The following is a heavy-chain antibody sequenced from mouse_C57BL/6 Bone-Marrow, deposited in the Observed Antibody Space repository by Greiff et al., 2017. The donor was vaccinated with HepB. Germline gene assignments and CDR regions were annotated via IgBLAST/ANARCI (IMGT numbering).Heavy chain of an antibody. D-gene: IGHD1-1*01. Sequence: QVQLQQSGPELVKPGASVKISCKASGYAFSSSWMNWVKQRPGKGLEWIGRIYPGDGDNNYNGKFKGKATLTADKSSSTAYMQLSSLTSKDSAVYFYARTPISTVALWDAFDYWGQGTTLTVSS. CDR3: ARTPISTVALWDAFDY. J-gene: IGHJ2*01. CDR2: IYPGDGDN. V-gene: IGHV1-82*01. CDR1: GYAFSSSW.